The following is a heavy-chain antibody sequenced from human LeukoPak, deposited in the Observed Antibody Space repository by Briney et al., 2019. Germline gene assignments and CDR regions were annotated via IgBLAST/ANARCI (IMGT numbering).Heavy chain of an antibody. J-gene: IGHJ4*02. CDR2: ISDGGGRT. Sequence: GGSLRLSCEASGFTFRTYAMSWVRQAPGKGPGVVSGISDGGGRTFYAESVKGRFTVSRDNSKNTLYLRMNSLRAEDTAIYYCTKNQILDDTGSWYAYWGQGTLVTVSS. V-gene: IGHV3-23*01. CDR1: GFTFRTYA. CDR3: TKNQILDDTGSWYAY. D-gene: IGHD6-13*01.